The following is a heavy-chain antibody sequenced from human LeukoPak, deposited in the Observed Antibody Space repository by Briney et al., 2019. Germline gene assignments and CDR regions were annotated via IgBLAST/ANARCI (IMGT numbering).Heavy chain of an antibody. Sequence: GGSLRLSCAASGFTFRDYTIHWVRQAPGKGLEWVSPISWDGGSTYYADSVKGRFTISRDDSRNSLYLQMNSLRTEDTALYYCAKDSASFTLVTSFDYWGQGTLVTVSS. CDR1: GFTFRDYT. J-gene: IGHJ4*02. CDR3: AKDSASFTLVTSFDY. V-gene: IGHV3-43*01. CDR2: ISWDGGST. D-gene: IGHD4-17*01.